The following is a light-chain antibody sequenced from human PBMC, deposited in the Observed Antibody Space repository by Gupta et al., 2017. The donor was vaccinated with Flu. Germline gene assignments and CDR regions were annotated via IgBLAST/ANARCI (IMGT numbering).Light chain of an antibody. CDR3: QQYDSSPLT. CDR1: QNVRSTS. J-gene: IGKJ4*01. Sequence: GTLSLSPGERGTPSCRASQNVRSTSLAWYQQKPGQAPRLVIYGDTRRATGIPDRFSGSGSGTDFTLTISRLEPEDFAVYYCQQYDSSPLTFGGGTKVEMK. CDR2: GDT. V-gene: IGKV3-20*01.